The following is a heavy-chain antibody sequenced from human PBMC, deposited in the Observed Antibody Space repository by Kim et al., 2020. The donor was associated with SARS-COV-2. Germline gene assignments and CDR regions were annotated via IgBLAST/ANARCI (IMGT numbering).Heavy chain of an antibody. V-gene: IGHV4-59*01. J-gene: IGHJ1*01. CDR2: IYYSGST. Sequence: SETLSLTCTVSGGSISNYYWSWVRQPPGKGLEWIGYIYYSGSTNYNPSLKSRVTISVDTSKNQFSLKLNSVTAADTAVYYCARDSGSSSWPEYFQHWGQGTLVTVSS. CDR3: ARDSGSSSWPEYFQH. CDR1: GGSISNYY. D-gene: IGHD6-13*01.